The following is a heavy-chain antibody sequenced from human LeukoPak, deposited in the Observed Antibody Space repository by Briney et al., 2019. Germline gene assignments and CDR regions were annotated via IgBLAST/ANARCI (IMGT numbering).Heavy chain of an antibody. D-gene: IGHD3-9*01. CDR2: IYSGGST. V-gene: IGHV3-53*01. Sequence: PGGSLRLSCAASGFTVSSKYMSWVRQAPGKGLEWVSVIYSGGSTYYADSVKGRFTISRDNSKNTLYLQMNSLRAEDEAVYYCAREPSYYDILTGYSDYWGQGTLVTVSS. CDR3: AREPSYYDILTGYSDY. CDR1: GFTVSSKY. J-gene: IGHJ4*02.